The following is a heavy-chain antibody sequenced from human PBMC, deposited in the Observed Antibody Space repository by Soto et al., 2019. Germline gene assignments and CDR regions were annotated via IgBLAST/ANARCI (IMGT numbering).Heavy chain of an antibody. D-gene: IGHD5-12*01. V-gene: IGHV3-11*01. CDR3: ARGVYDAVPHYMDV. CDR2: ISNSGATV. J-gene: IGHJ6*03. CDR1: GFTFSDYY. Sequence: QVYLVESGGGLVNPGGSLRLSCEASGFTFSDYYMSWIRQAPGKGLEWVSYISNSGATVYYTDSAKGRFTISRDNAKKSLYLQLNSLRAEDPAIYYCARGVYDAVPHYMDVWGKGTTVTVSS.